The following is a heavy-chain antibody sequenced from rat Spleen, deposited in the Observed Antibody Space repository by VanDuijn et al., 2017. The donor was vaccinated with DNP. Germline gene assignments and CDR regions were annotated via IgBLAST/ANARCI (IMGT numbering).Heavy chain of an antibody. D-gene: IGHD1-2*01. CDR2: ISPSGGST. CDR1: GFTFSNSD. CDR3: SRGAAIYFDY. V-gene: IGHV5-25*01. J-gene: IGHJ2*01. Sequence: EVQLVESGGGLVQPGRSMKLSCAASGFTFSNSDMAWVRQAPTKGLEWVASISPSGGSTYYRDSVKGRFTISRNNAKNTLYLQMDSLRSEDTATYYCSRGAAIYFDYWGQGVMVTVSS.